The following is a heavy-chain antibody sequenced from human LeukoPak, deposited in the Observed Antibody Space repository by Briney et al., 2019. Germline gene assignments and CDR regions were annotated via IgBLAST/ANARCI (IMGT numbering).Heavy chain of an antibody. CDR2: ISWNSGNK. CDR1: GFTLEDYA. Sequence: GGSLRLSCVASGFTLEDYAMHWVRQTPGKGLEWVSGISWNSGNKGYADSVKGRFTISRDNAKNSLYLQMNSLRAEDTALYYCAKDHGSSWYGWFDPWGQGTLVTVSS. V-gene: IGHV3-9*01. J-gene: IGHJ5*02. D-gene: IGHD6-13*01. CDR3: AKDHGSSWYGWFDP.